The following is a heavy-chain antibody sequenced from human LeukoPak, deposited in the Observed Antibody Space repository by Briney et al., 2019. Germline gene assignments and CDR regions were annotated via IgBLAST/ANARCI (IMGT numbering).Heavy chain of an antibody. Sequence: GGSLRLSCAASGFTFSSYAMSWVRQAPGKGLEWVSGISGSGGSTYYVDSVKGRFTISRDNSKNTLYLQMNSLRAEDTAVYYCAKDLLLYSSRPIGFDYWGQGTLVTVSS. CDR1: GFTFSSYA. CDR3: AKDLLLYSSRPIGFDY. V-gene: IGHV3-23*01. D-gene: IGHD6-13*01. CDR2: ISGSGGST. J-gene: IGHJ4*02.